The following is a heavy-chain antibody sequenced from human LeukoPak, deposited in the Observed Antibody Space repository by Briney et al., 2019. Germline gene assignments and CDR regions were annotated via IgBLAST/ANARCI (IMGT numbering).Heavy chain of an antibody. V-gene: IGHV1-69*13. CDR2: IIPIFGTA. D-gene: IGHD3-10*01. J-gene: IGHJ6*03. Sequence: GASVKVSCKASGGTFSSYAISWVRQAPGQGLEWMGGIIPIFGTANYAQEFQGRVTITADESTSTAYMELSSLRSEDTAVYYCARGQGLWFGETYRPIYYYYMDVWGKGTTVTVSS. CDR1: GGTFSSYA. CDR3: ARGQGLWFGETYRPIYYYYMDV.